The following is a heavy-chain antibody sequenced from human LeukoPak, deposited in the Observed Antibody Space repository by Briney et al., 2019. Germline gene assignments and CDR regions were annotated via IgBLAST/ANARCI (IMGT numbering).Heavy chain of an antibody. Sequence: GSLRLSCAASGFRFSDYSMTWDRQAPGKGLQFVSIISASGGPGTYNNAVRGRFTISRDNPRNTLYLQMNSLGADDTGIYYCARGSSTLTRHLDYWGQGTPVTVSS. CDR1: GFRFSDYS. V-gene: IGHV3-23*01. J-gene: IGHJ4*02. CDR3: ARGSSTLTRHLDY. D-gene: IGHD3-16*01. CDR2: ISASGGPGT.